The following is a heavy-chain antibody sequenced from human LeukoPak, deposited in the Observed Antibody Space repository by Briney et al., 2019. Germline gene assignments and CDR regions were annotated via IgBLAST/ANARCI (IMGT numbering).Heavy chain of an antibody. CDR1: GFIFTDFF. CDR3: ATDRGWRTSGYYLYYFEY. Sequence: PGGSLRLSCAASGFIFTDFFMSWVRQAPGKGLEWVASIKRDGSEKYYVDSVRGRFTISRDNTKNLLYLQMSSLRAEDTAVYYCATDRGWRTSGYYLYYFEYWGQGTLVTFSS. V-gene: IGHV3-7*01. D-gene: IGHD3-3*01. J-gene: IGHJ4*02. CDR2: IKRDGSEK.